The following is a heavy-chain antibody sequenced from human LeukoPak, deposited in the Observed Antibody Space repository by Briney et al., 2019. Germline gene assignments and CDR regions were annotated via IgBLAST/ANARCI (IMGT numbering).Heavy chain of an antibody. CDR3: AKEARYDSSGYLDY. CDR2: ISGSGGST. Sequence: GESLRLSCAASGFTFSSYAMSWVRQAPGKGLAWVSAISGSGGSTYYADSVKGRFTISRDNSKNTLYLQMNSLRAEDTAVYYCAKEARYDSSGYLDYWGQGTLVTVSS. CDR1: GFTFSSYA. J-gene: IGHJ4*02. V-gene: IGHV3-23*01. D-gene: IGHD3-22*01.